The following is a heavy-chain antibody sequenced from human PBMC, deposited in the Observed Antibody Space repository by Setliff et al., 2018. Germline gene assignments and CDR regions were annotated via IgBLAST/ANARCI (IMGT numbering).Heavy chain of an antibody. CDR1: GYAFITFG. V-gene: IGHV1-18*01. CDR3: ARDSGLANLGAFDV. D-gene: IGHD3-3*02. Sequence: ASVKVSCKPSGYAFITFGMSWVRQAPGQGLEWMGWMSPVYGIANYARKFQGRVTLTADTSTTTAYLELASLRDDDTAVYYCARDSGLANLGAFDVWGQGTMVTVSS. J-gene: IGHJ3*01. CDR2: MSPVYGIA.